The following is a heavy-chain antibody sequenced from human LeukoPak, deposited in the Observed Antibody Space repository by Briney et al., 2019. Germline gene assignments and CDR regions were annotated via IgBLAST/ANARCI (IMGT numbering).Heavy chain of an antibody. D-gene: IGHD3-22*01. J-gene: IGHJ3*02. CDR3: ARGRHYYDSSDYYYEGDAFDI. CDR2: ISTYNGNT. Sequence: ASVKVSCKTSGYTFTNFGINWVRQAPGQGLEWMGWISTYNGNTNYAQKFQGRVTMTRDMSTSTVYMELSSLRSEDTAVYYCARGRHYYDSSDYYYEGDAFDIWGQGTMVTVSS. CDR1: GYTFTNFG. V-gene: IGHV1-18*01.